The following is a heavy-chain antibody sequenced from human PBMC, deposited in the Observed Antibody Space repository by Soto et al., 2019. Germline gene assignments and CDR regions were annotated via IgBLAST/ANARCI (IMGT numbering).Heavy chain of an antibody. D-gene: IGHD3-22*01. CDR1: GFTFSSYG. V-gene: IGHV3-30*18. CDR3: AKDIFITMTVVSRWAFDI. CDR2: ISYDGSNK. J-gene: IGHJ3*02. Sequence: QVQLVESGGGVVQPGRSLRLSCAASGFTFSSYGMHWVRQAPGKGLEWVAVISYDGSNKYYADSVKGRFTISRDNSKNTLYLQMNSLRAEDTAVYYCAKDIFITMTVVSRWAFDIWGQGTMVTVSS.